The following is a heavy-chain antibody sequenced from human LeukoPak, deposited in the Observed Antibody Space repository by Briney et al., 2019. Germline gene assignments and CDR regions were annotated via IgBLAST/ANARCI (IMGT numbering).Heavy chain of an antibody. Sequence: GGSLRLSCAASGFTVSSNYLSWVRQAPGKGLEWVSVIYSGGSTYYADSVKGRVTISRDNSKNTLYLQMNSLRAEDTAVYYCAASDDYGDYYFDYWGQGALVTVSS. D-gene: IGHD4-17*01. CDR3: AASDDYGDYYFDY. CDR1: GFTVSSNY. CDR2: IYSGGST. V-gene: IGHV3-53*01. J-gene: IGHJ4*02.